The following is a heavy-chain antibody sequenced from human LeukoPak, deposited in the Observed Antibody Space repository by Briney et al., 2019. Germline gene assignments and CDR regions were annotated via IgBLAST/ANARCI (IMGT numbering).Heavy chain of an antibody. CDR1: GYTLTELS. CDR3: ATSVQRITMIVVYFDY. CDR2: FDPEDGER. J-gene: IGHJ4*02. V-gene: IGHV1-24*01. D-gene: IGHD3-22*01. Sequence: ASVKVSCKVSGYTLTELSMHWVRQAPGKGLEWMGGFDPEDGERIHAQKFQGRVTMTEHTSTDTAYMELSSLRSEDTAVYYCATSVQRITMIVVYFDYWGQGTLVTVSS.